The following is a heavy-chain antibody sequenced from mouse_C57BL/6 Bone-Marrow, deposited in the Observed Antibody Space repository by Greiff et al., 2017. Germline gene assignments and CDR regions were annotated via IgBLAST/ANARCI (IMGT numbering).Heavy chain of an antibody. J-gene: IGHJ2*01. CDR2: SRNKANDYTT. CDR1: GFTFSDFY. Sequence: EVNVVESGGGLVQSGRSLRLSCATSGFTFSDFYMEWVRQAPGKGLEWIAASRNKANDYTTEYSASVKGRFIVSRDTSQSILYLQMNALRAEDTAIYYCARDAANWDYFDYWGQGTTLTVSS. CDR3: ARDAANWDYFDY. V-gene: IGHV7-1*01. D-gene: IGHD4-1*02.